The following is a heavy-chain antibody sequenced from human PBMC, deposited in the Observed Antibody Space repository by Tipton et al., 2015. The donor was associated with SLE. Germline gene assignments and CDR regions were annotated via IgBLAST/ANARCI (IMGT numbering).Heavy chain of an antibody. CDR1: GGSFRGYY. D-gene: IGHD6-13*01. V-gene: IGHV4-34*01. CDR3: ARHARSSSWYPPFDP. CDR2: IYYSGST. J-gene: IGHJ5*02. Sequence: TLSLTCAVYGGSFRGYYWSWIRQPPGKGLEWIGSIYYSGSTYYNPSLKSRVTISVDTSKNQFSLKLSSVTAADTAVYYCARHARSSSWYPPFDPWGQGTLVTVSS.